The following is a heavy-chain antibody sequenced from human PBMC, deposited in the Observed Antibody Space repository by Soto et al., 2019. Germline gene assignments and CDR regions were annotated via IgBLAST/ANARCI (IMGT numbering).Heavy chain of an antibody. V-gene: IGHV4-59*01. D-gene: IGHD3-10*01. CDR1: GGSISSYY. CDR2: IYYSGST. Sequence: QVQLQESGPGLVKPSETLSLTCTVSGGSISSYYWSWIRQPPGKGLEWIGYIYYSGSTNYNPSLTSXVXITXDTSKTQFSLKLSSVTAADTAVYYCARVWGGAFDIWGQGTMVTVSS. J-gene: IGHJ3*02. CDR3: ARVWGGAFDI.